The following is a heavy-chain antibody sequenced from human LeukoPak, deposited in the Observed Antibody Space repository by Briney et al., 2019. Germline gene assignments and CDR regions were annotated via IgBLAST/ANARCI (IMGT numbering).Heavy chain of an antibody. V-gene: IGHV1-69*13. CDR2: TIPIFGTA. CDR3: AREEDFWSGYYG. CDR1: GGTFSSYA. Sequence: SVKVSCKASGGTFSSYAISWVRQAPGQGLEWMGGTIPIFGTANYAQKFQGRVTITADESTSTAYMELSSLRSEDTAVYYCAREEDFWSGYYGWGQGTLVTVSS. D-gene: IGHD3-3*01. J-gene: IGHJ4*02.